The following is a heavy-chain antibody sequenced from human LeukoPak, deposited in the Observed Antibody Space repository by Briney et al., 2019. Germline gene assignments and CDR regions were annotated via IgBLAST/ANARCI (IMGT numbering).Heavy chain of an antibody. CDR2: IYHSGST. CDR1: GGSISSYY. V-gene: IGHV4-59*01. D-gene: IGHD6-13*01. J-gene: IGHJ6*03. Sequence: SETLSLTCTVSGGSISSYYWSWIRQPPGKGLECIGTIYHSGSTNYNPSLKSRVTISVDTSKNQFSLKLSSVTAADTAVYYCARTTEAHSWRTRYYDYYMDVWGKGTTVTVSS. CDR3: ARTTEAHSWRTRYYDYYMDV.